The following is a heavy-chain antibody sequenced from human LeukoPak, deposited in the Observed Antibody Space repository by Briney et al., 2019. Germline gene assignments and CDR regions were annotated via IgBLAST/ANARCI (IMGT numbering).Heavy chain of an antibody. J-gene: IGHJ4*02. CDR1: GYTFSNYA. CDR3: AREGIRIAAAGTIDY. V-gene: IGHV1-18*01. CDR2: ISTYNGNT. D-gene: IGHD6-13*01. Sequence: ASVKVSCKASGYTFSNYAINWVRQAPGQGLEWMGWISTYNGNTNYAQKLQDRVTMTTDTSTSTAYMELRSLRSDDTAMYYCAREGIRIAAAGTIDYWGQGTLATVSS.